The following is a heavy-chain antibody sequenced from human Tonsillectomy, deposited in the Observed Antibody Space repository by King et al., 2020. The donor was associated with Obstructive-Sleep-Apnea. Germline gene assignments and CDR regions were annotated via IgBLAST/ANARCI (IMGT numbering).Heavy chain of an antibody. J-gene: IGHJ3*02. Sequence: VQLVESGGGLVQPGRSLRLSCAASGFTFDDYAMHCVRQAPGKGLECVSGISWNRGSIVYADSVRGRFTPSRDNAKKSLYLQMNSLRAEDTAFYYCAKEMVATILDSFDILGQGTMVTVSS. CDR3: AKEMVATILDSFDI. V-gene: IGHV3-9*01. CDR1: GFTFDDYA. CDR2: ISWNRGSI. D-gene: IGHD5-12*01.